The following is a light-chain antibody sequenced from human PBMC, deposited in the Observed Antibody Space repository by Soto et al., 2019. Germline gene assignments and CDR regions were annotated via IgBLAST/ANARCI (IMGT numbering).Light chain of an antibody. CDR2: KAS. V-gene: IGKV1-5*03. J-gene: IGKJ4*01. CDR1: QSTSTW. Sequence: DIQMTQSPSTLSASVGARVTITCRASQSTSTWLAWYQQKPGKAPKLLLYKASSLEGGVPSRFSGIGSGTEFNITISSLQPDDFATYYGQQYNTYPRTFGGGTTVEIK. CDR3: QQYNTYPRT.